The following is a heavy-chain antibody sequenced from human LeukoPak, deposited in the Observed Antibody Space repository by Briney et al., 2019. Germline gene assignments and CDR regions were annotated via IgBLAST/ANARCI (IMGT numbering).Heavy chain of an antibody. V-gene: IGHV3-53*01. CDR1: GFTFSSYG. J-gene: IGHJ4*02. Sequence: QAGGSLRLSCAASGFTFSSYGMHWVRQAPGKGLEWVSVIYSGGSTYYADSVKGRFTISRDNSKNTLYLQMNSLRAEDTAVYYCAREGGYYDSSGYPVDPLGYWGQGTLVTVSS. D-gene: IGHD3-22*01. CDR2: IYSGGST. CDR3: AREGGYYDSSGYPVDPLGY.